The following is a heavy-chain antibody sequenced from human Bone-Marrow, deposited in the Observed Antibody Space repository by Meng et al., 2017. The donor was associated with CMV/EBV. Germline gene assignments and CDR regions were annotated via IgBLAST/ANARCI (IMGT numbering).Heavy chain of an antibody. CDR2: INPSGGST. J-gene: IGHJ6*02. CDR3: AGYSPPRDIVVVPATLQGRYYYGMDV. D-gene: IGHD2-2*01. Sequence: GESLKISCKASGYTFTDHYFHWVRQAPGQGLEWMGIINPSGGSTSYAQKFQGRVTMTRDTSTSTVYMELSSLRSEDTAVYYCAGYSPPRDIVVVPATLQGRYYYGMDVWGQGTTVTVSS. CDR1: GYTFTDHY. V-gene: IGHV1-46*01.